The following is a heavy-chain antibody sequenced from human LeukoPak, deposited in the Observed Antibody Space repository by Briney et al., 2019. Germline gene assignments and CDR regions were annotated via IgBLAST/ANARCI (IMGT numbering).Heavy chain of an antibody. J-gene: IGHJ4*02. V-gene: IGHV3-48*03. CDR3: ARIGFLGAFDY. D-gene: IGHD3-3*01. CDR1: GFTFSSYE. CDR2: ISYTDNTI. Sequence: GGSLRLSCAASGFTFSSYEMNWVRQAPGKGLEWVSYISYTDNTIYYADSVEGRFTISRDNAKNSLYLQMNSLRAEDTAVYYCARIGFLGAFDYWGQGTLVTVSS.